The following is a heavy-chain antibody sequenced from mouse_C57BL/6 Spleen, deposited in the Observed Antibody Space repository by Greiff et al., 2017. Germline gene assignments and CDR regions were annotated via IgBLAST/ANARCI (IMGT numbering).Heavy chain of an antibody. CDR3: ARTGSSYGY. CDR1: GYTFTSYW. CDR2: IDPSDSYT. D-gene: IGHD1-1*01. Sequence: QVQLQQPGAELVRPGTSVKLSCKASGYTFTSYWMHWVKQRPGQGLEWIGVIDPSDSYTNYNQKFKGKATLTVDTSSSTAYMQLSSLTSEDSAGYYWARTGSSYGYWGQGTTLTVSS. V-gene: IGHV1-59*01. J-gene: IGHJ2*01.